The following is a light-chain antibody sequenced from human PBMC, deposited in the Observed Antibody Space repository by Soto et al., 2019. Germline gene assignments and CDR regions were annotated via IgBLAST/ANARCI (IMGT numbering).Light chain of an antibody. Sequence: EIVMSQSPATLSLAPCERATLSFRASQSVSSNLAWYQQKPGQAPRLLIYGASTRATGIPARFSGRGSGTEFTLTISSLQSVDFAVYYCQQYDKWPQTFGQGTKVDIK. CDR2: GAS. J-gene: IGKJ1*01. CDR3: QQYDKWPQT. CDR1: QSVSSN. V-gene: IGKV3D-15*01.